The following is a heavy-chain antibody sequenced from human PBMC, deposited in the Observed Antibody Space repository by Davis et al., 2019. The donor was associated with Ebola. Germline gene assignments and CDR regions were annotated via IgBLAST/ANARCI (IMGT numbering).Heavy chain of an antibody. CDR2: ISSNGGTT. CDR3: ARDRYYYYYMDV. J-gene: IGHJ6*03. Sequence: PGGSLRLSCAASGFTFSNYDMTWVRQAPGKGLDWVSRISSNGGTTYYADSVRGRFTISRDNSRNTLYLQMNSLRDEDTAVYYCARDRYYYYYMDVWGKGTTVTVSS. V-gene: IGHV3-23*01. CDR1: GFTFSNYD.